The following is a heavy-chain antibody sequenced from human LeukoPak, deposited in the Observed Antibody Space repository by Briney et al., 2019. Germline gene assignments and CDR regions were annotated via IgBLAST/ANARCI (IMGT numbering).Heavy chain of an antibody. CDR2: INSDGINT. CDR1: GFTFSNYW. D-gene: IGHD4-11*01. V-gene: IGHV3-74*01. J-gene: IGHJ4*02. Sequence: GGSLRLSCAASGFTFSNYWMHWVCQAPGKGLVWVSRINSDGINTSYADSVKGRFTISRDNAKNSLYLQMNSLRAEDTAVYYCAREFGYSNYVGLFDYWGQGTLVTVSS. CDR3: AREFGYSNYVGLFDY.